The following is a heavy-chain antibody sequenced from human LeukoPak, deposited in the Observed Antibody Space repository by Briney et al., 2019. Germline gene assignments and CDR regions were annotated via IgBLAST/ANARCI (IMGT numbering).Heavy chain of an antibody. V-gene: IGHV3-15*01. CDR2: IKRNIDGGTT. D-gene: IGHD1/OR15-1a*01. Sequence: KPGGTLRLSCAASGFTFSSTWMSWVRQAPGKGLEWVGRIKRNIDGGTTDYAAPVNGRFTISRDDSKNTLYLQMNSLKTEDTAVYYCVTGLGRTDQDYWGQGTLVTVSS. J-gene: IGHJ4*02. CDR1: GFTFSSTW. CDR3: VTGLGRTDQDY.